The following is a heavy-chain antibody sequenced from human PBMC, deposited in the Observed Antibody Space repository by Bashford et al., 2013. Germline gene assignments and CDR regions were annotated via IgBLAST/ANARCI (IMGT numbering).Heavy chain of an antibody. CDR2: IWYDGSNK. J-gene: IGHJ3*02. V-gene: IGHV3-33*01. D-gene: IGHD3-10*01. Sequence: VRQAPGKGLEWVAFIWYDGSNKYYADSVKGRFTISRDNSKNTLYLQMNSLRAEDTAVYYCARDRTMVRGVHDAFDIWGQGTMVTVSS. CDR3: ARDRTMVRGVHDAFDI.